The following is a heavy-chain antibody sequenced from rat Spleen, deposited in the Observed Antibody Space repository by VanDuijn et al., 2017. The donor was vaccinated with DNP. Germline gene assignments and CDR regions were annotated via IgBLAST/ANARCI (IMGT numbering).Heavy chain of an antibody. CDR3: TRQCAGSTRHYFAY. Sequence: EVQLVESGGGLVQPGRSLKLSCTASGFTFSDYNMAWVRQAPRRGLEWVATIFYDGSTTYYRDSVKGQFTISRDNSKSTLYLQRGSLRSEDTATYYCTRQCAGSTRHYFAYLGQGVMVSVSS. D-gene: IGHD1-4*01. V-gene: IGHV5S10*01. CDR1: GFTFSDYN. J-gene: IGHJ2*01. CDR2: IFYDGSTT.